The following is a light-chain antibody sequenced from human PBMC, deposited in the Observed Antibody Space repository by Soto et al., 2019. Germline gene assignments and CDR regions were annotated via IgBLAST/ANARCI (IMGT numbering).Light chain of an antibody. V-gene: IGKV3-20*01. CDR3: QRYGSSPPFT. CDR1: QRVSSSY. J-gene: IGKJ2*01. Sequence: ESVLTQSAGTLSLSPGERATLSCRASQRVSSSYLAWYQQKPGQAPRLLIYGASTRATGIPDRFSGSGSGTDFTLTISRLEPEDFAVYFCQRYGSSPPFTFGQRTKVDIK. CDR2: GAS.